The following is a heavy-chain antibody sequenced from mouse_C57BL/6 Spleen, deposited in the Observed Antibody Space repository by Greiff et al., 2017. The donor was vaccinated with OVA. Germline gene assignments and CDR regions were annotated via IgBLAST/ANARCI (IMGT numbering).Heavy chain of an antibody. CDR3: ARGRDYYGAWYFDV. D-gene: IGHD1-1*01. CDR1: GFTFSSYA. Sequence: EVMLVESGGVLVKPGGSLKLSCAASGFTFSSYAMSWVRQTPEKRLEWVATISDGGSYTYYPDNVKGRFTISRDNAKNNLYLQMSHLKSEDTAMYYCARGRDYYGAWYFDVWGTGTTVTVSS. J-gene: IGHJ1*03. CDR2: ISDGGSYT. V-gene: IGHV5-4*03.